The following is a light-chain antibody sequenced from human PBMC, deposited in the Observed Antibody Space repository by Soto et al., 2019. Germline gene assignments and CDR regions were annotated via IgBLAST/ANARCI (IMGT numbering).Light chain of an antibody. CDR2: GAS. CDR1: QSFSSSY. CDR3: QQYGSAPAWT. V-gene: IGKV3-20*01. J-gene: IGKJ1*01. Sequence: EIVLTQSPGTLSLSPGERATLSCRASQSFSSSYLAWYQQKPGQAPRLLIYGASNRATGIPDRFSGSGSGTDFTLTSSRLEPEDFAVYYCQQYGSAPAWTFGQGTKVEIK.